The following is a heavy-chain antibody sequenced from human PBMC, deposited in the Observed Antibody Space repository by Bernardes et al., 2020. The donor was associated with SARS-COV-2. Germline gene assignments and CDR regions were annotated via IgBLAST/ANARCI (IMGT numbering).Heavy chain of an antibody. CDR2: ISSSGSTI. CDR1: GFTFSSYE. J-gene: IGHJ4*02. V-gene: IGHV3-48*03. D-gene: IGHD3-16*01. CDR3: ARALSVWGTTSEQYFDY. Sequence: GSLRLSCAASGFTFSSYEMNWVRQAPGKGLEWVSYISSSGSTIYYADSVKGRFTISRDNAKNSLYLQMNSLRAEDTAVYYCARALSVWGTTSEQYFDYWGQGTLVTVSS.